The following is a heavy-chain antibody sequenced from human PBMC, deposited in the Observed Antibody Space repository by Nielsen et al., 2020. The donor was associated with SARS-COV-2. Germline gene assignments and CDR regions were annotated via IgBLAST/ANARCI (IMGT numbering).Heavy chain of an antibody. V-gene: IGHV3-30*03. D-gene: IGHD7-27*01. CDR1: GFTFSRFG. CDR2: ISYDGSDQ. J-gene: IGHJ4*02. Sequence: GESLKISCAASGFTFSRFGMHWVRQTPGRGLEWVAYISYDGSDQYYEDSLKGRFTISRDNSKNTLYLQMNSLRGEDTAVYYCARGNGWGSYFDYWGQGTLVTVSS. CDR3: ARGNGWGSYFDY.